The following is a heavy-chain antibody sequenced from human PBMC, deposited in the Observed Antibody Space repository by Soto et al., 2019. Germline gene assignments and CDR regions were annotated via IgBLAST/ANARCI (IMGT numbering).Heavy chain of an antibody. CDR1: GASISSGPYS. J-gene: IGHJ5*02. CDR2: IYHSGST. Sequence: QLQLHQSGSGLVRPSETLALTCTVSGASISSGPYSWSWLRQTPGKGLEWIGFIYHSGSTTYNPALKDRVTISIDKSNDQFSLRLNSMTSADTAVYFCAKGDIREGLKHLNTWGQGTLVAVSS. V-gene: IGHV4-30-2*01. D-gene: IGHD3-10*01. CDR3: AKGDIREGLKHLNT.